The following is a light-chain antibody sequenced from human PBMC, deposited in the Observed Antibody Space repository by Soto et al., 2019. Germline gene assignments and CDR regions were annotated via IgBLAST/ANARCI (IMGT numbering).Light chain of an antibody. J-gene: IGKJ5*01. V-gene: IGKV2D-29*02. CDR2: EVS. CDR3: MQSTQLPPT. CDR1: QSLLHITGETF. Sequence: DVVMTQTPISLSVDPGQPASISCKSSQSLLHITGETFLFWYLQKPGQSPQLLIYEVSTRVSGVPDRFSGCGSGTDFTLEIIRVDTDDVGIDYCMQSTQLPPTFGQGTRLGIE.